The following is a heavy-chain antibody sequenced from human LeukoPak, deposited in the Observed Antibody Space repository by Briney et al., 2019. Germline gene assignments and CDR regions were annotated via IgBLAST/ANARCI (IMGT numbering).Heavy chain of an antibody. J-gene: IGHJ6*03. CDR3: AKNGDRGAYCTGGTCYPYFYYYMDV. V-gene: IGHV3-48*03. CDR1: GFTFSSYE. CDR2: ISSSGSTI. Sequence: GGSLRLSCAASGFTFSSYEMNWVRQAPGKGLEWVSYISSSGSTIYYADSVKDRFTISRDNSKNTLYLQMNSLRAEDTAIYYCAKNGDRGAYCTGGTCYPYFYYYMDVWGKGTTVTI. D-gene: IGHD2-15*01.